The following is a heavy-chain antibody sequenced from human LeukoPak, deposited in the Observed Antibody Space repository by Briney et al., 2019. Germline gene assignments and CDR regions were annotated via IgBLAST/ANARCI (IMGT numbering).Heavy chain of an antibody. D-gene: IGHD6-13*01. J-gene: IGHJ4*02. V-gene: IGHV3-21*01. CDR3: ARVWSSPYTSSWPYYFDY. Sequence: KSGGSLRLSCAASGFSFSSYSMNWVRQAPGKGLEWVSSISSSSYIYYVDSVKGRFTISRDNAKNSLYLQMNSLRAEDTAVYYCARVWSSPYTSSWPYYFDYWGQGTLVTVSS. CDR1: GFSFSSYS. CDR2: ISSSSYI.